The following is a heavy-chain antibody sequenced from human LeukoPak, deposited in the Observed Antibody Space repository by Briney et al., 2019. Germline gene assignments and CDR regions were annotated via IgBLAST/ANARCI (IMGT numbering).Heavy chain of an antibody. CDR1: GFTFSDYY. CDR3: ARGTSTGYYYYYGMDV. V-gene: IGHV3-11*01. D-gene: IGHD1-14*01. J-gene: IGHJ6*02. Sequence: GGSLRLSCAASGFTFSDYYMSWIRQAPGKGLEWVSYISSSGSTIYYADSVKGRFTISRANAKNSLYLQMNSLRAEDTAVYYCARGTSTGYYYYYGMDVWGQGTTVAVSS. CDR2: ISSSGSTI.